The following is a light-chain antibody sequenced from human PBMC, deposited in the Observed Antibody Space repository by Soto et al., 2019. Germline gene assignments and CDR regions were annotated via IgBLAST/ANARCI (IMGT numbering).Light chain of an antibody. V-gene: IGLV1-40*01. CDR2: GNN. Sequence: QSVLTQPPSVSGAPGQRVTISCTGSSSNIGAGYDVHWYQQLPGTAPKLLIYGNNNRPSGVPDRFSGSKSGTSASLAFTGLQAEDEADYYCQSYDSSLSGYVFGTGTQLTVL. J-gene: IGLJ1*01. CDR3: QSYDSSLSGYV. CDR1: SSNIGAGYD.